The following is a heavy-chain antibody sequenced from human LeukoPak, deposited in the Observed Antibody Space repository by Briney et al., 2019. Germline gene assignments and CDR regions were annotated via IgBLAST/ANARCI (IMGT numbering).Heavy chain of an antibody. J-gene: IGHJ3*02. CDR2: IYSGGST. CDR1: GFTVSSNY. V-gene: IGHV3-53*01. CDR3: ARDQQLLDAFDI. D-gene: IGHD6-13*01. Sequence: GGSLRLSCAASGFTVSSNYMSWVRQAPGKGLEWVLVIYSGGSTYYADSVKGRFTISRDNSKNTLYLQMNSLRAEDTAVYYCARDQQLLDAFDIWGQGTMVTVSS.